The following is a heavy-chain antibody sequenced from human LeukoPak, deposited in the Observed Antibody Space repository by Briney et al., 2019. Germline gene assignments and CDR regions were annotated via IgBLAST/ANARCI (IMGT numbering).Heavy chain of an antibody. J-gene: IGHJ4*02. Sequence: GGSLRLSCAASGFTFSNGWMNWVRRAPGKGLEWVGRIKSNADGGTTDYAAPVEGRFTVSRDDSKDTLYLEMNSLKTEDTAVYYCTASHYYGSGSPTFDYWGQGTLVAVSS. V-gene: IGHV3-15*01. CDR3: TASHYYGSGSPTFDY. CDR1: GFTFSNGW. D-gene: IGHD3-10*01. CDR2: IKSNADGGTT.